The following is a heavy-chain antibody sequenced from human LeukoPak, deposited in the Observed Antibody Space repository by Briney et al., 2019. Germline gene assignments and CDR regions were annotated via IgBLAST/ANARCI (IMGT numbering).Heavy chain of an antibody. CDR2: MNPNSGNT. D-gene: IGHD2-21*01. Sequence: ASVKVSCTASGYTFTTYDINWVRQATGQGLERMAWMNPNSGNTGYAQKFQGRVTMTRNTSISTAYMELSSLRSEDTAVYYCARVAGNCGGDCYRLVYWGQGTLVTVSS. V-gene: IGHV1-8*01. CDR3: ARVAGNCGGDCYRLVY. J-gene: IGHJ4*02. CDR1: GYTFTTYD.